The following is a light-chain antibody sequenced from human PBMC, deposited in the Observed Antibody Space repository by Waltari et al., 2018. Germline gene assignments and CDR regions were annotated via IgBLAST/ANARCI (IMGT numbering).Light chain of an antibody. Sequence: DIQMTQSPSSLSASVGDRVPITCRASQSISSYLNWYQQKPGKAPKLLIYAASSFQSWVPARFSGSGSVTDFTLTISSLQPEDFATYYCQQSYSTPLTFGGGTKVEIK. CDR3: QQSYSTPLT. CDR2: AAS. V-gene: IGKV1-39*01. J-gene: IGKJ4*01. CDR1: QSISSY.